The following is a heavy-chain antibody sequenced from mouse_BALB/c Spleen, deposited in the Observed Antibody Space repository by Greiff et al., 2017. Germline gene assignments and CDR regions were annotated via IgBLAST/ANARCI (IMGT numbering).Heavy chain of an antibody. D-gene: IGHD2-14*01. CDR3: ARQGEVRRFDY. J-gene: IGHJ2*01. Sequence: EVKLVESGGDLVKPGGSLKLSCAASGFTFSSYGMSWVRQTPDKRLEWVATISSGGSYTYYPDSVKGRFTISRDNAKNTLYLQMSSLKSEDTAMYYCARQGEVRRFDYWGQGTTLTVSS. CDR1: GFTFSSYG. V-gene: IGHV5-6*01. CDR2: ISSGGSYT.